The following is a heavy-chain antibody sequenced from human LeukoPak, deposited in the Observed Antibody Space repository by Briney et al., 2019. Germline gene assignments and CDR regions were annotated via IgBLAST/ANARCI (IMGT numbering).Heavy chain of an antibody. CDR1: GFSFSSYA. D-gene: IGHD5-24*01. Sequence: GGSLRLSCAASGFSFSSYAMNWVRQAPGKGLEWVSVISGRGVSTYYADSVKGRFTISRDDSKNMLYLHMNSLRAEDTAVYYCAKDRRDGFLGDAFDIWGQGTMVTVSS. J-gene: IGHJ3*02. V-gene: IGHV3-23*01. CDR3: AKDRRDGFLGDAFDI. CDR2: ISGRGVST.